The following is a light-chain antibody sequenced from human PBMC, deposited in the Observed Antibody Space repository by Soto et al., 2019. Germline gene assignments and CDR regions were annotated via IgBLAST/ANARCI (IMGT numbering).Light chain of an antibody. J-gene: IGLJ1*01. CDR1: SSDVGGYEH. Sequence: QSALTQPASVSGSPGQSITISCTGTSSDVGGYEHVSWYQQHPGKVPKLLIYDVSNRPSGVSNRFSASKSDNTASLTISGLLAEDEADYYCSSYSTAGTPNYLFGTGTKLTVL. CDR3: SSYSTAGTPNYL. CDR2: DVS. V-gene: IGLV2-14*03.